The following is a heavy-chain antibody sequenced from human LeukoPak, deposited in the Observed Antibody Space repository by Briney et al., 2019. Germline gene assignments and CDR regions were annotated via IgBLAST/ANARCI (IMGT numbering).Heavy chain of an antibody. D-gene: IGHD3-10*01. CDR1: GGSISSSSYS. V-gene: IGHV4-39*01. CDR2: IYYSGST. J-gene: IGHJ6*02. Sequence: SETLSLTCTVSGGSISSSSYSWGSIRQPPGKGLEWIGSIYYSGSTYYNPSLKSRVTISVDTSKNQFSLKLSSVTAADTAVYYCARQIIWFGEQYGMDVWGQGTTVTVSS. CDR3: ARQIIWFGEQYGMDV.